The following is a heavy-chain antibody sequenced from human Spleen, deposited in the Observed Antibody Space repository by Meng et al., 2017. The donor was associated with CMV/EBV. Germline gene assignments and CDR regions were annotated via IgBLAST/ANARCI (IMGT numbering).Heavy chain of an antibody. Sequence: SLKISCAASGFTFRNYVMTWVRRAPGKGLEWVSGISWDSGNIGYADSVKGRFTISRDNAKNSLFLQMNSLRLEDTALYYCTRTGLGMDVWGRGTTVTVSS. V-gene: IGHV3-9*01. D-gene: IGHD1-1*01. CDR3: TRTGLGMDV. CDR2: ISWDSGNI. CDR1: GFTFRNYV. J-gene: IGHJ6*02.